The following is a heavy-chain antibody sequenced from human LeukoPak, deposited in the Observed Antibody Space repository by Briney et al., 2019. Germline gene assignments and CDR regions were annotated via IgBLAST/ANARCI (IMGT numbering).Heavy chain of an antibody. J-gene: IGHJ6*03. V-gene: IGHV1-2*02. CDR2: INPKSGGT. D-gene: IGHD2-8*01. CDR3: ARLAPVLGDYYMDV. CDR1: GYTFIGYY. Sequence: ASVKVSCKASGYTFIGYYMHWVRQAPGQGLEWMGWINPKSGGTKYAQNLQGRVTMTRDTSISTAYMEMSRLRSDDTAVYYCARLAPVLGDYYMDVWGKGTTVTVS.